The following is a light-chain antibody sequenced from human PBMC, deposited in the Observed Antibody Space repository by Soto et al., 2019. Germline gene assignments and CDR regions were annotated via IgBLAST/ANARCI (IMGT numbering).Light chain of an antibody. Sequence: DIQMTQSPSTLSASIGDTVIITCRASQSINSWLAWYQQKPGKAPKLLIHKASTLESGVPSRFSGSESGTEFTLTISSLQLDDFATFYCQQYDRFPYTFGQGTKLEIK. V-gene: IGKV1-5*03. J-gene: IGKJ2*01. CDR2: KAS. CDR3: QQYDRFPYT. CDR1: QSINSW.